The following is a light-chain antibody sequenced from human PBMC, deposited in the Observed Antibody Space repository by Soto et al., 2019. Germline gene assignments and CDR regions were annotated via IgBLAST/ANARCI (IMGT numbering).Light chain of an antibody. CDR2: GAS. V-gene: IGKV3-15*01. J-gene: IGKJ1*01. CDR1: QRIGSN. CDR3: QQYNDWPQT. Sequence: IVLTQSPVTRSTSPGERATLSCTASQRIGSNFAWYQQKPGQAPGLLIYGASTRATGIPATFRGSGSATEFTLTISSLQSDDVAVYYCQQYNDWPQTFGQGTKVDIK.